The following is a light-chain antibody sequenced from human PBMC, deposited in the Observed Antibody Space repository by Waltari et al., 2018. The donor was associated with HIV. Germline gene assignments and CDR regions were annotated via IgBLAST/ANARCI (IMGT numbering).Light chain of an antibody. J-gene: IGLJ1*01. V-gene: IGLV1-44*01. CDR3: AAWDDSLKGGA. Sequence: QSVLTQPPSASGTPGQRVTISCSGSTSNIGGNTVSWYQQLPGTAPKLLIYSNNERPSGVPDRLAGSTAGTSASLVISGLQSEDEADYYCAAWDDSLKGGAFGTGTKVTGL. CDR2: SNN. CDR1: TSNIGGNT.